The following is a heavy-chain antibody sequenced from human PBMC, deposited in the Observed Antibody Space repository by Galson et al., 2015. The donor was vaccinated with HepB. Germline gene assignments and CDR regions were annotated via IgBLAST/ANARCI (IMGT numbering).Heavy chain of an antibody. J-gene: IGHJ5*02. CDR1: GFPFNNAW. D-gene: IGHD2-8*02. Sequence: SLRLSCAASGFPFNNAWKTWVRQAPGRGLEWVGRIKSKTDGETTDYAAPVKGRFTISRDDSKNSLYLQMNSLKTEDTAVYYCTTDVYYSTYWSWLDPWGQGTLVTVSS. CDR2: IKSKTDGETT. CDR3: TTDVYYSTYWSWLDP. V-gene: IGHV3-15*01.